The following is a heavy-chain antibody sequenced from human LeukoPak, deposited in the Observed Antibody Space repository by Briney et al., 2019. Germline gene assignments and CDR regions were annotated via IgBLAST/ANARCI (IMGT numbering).Heavy chain of an antibody. D-gene: IGHD3-9*01. J-gene: IGHJ5*02. CDR1: GGTFSSYA. Sequence: SVKVSCKASGGTFSSYAISWVRQAPGQGLEWMGGIIPIFGTANYAQKWQGRVTITADESTSTAYMELRSLRSEDTAIYYCARAEDQGRYFDWLPGFAPWGQGTQVIVSS. CDR3: ARAEDQGRYFDWLPGFAP. V-gene: IGHV1-69*01. CDR2: IIPIFGTA.